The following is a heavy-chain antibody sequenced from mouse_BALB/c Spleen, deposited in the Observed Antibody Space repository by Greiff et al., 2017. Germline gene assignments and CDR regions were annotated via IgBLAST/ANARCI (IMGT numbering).Heavy chain of an antibody. V-gene: IGHV14-3*02. CDR3: ASGNYYGSSPSYWYFDV. Sequence: EVKLVESGAELVKPGASVKLSCTASGFNIKDTYMHWVKQRPEQGLEWIGRIDPANGNTKYDPKFQGKATITADTSSNTAYLQLSSLTSEDTAVYYCASGNYYGSSPSYWYFDVWGAGTTVTVSS. J-gene: IGHJ1*01. D-gene: IGHD1-1*01. CDR2: IDPANGNT. CDR1: GFNIKDTY.